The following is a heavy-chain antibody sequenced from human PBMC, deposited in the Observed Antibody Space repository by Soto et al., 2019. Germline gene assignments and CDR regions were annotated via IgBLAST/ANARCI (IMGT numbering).Heavy chain of an antibody. CDR1: GFVFMNYA. J-gene: IGHJ5*02. Sequence: QVQLVQSGAEVKKPGASVKVSCKASGFVFMNYAIHWVRHVPGQSLERVAWINAGNGQAKYSQKVQGRVTITRDTSASTAFLELSSLRSEDTAVYYCARVPRYSSDIVLVTAVMFEDWFDPCGQGTLVTVSS. CDR2: INAGNGQA. V-gene: IGHV1-3*01. D-gene: IGHD2-2*01. CDR3: ARVPRYSSDIVLVTAVMFEDWFDP.